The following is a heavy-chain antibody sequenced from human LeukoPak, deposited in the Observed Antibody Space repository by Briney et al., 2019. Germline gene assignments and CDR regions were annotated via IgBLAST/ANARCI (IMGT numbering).Heavy chain of an antibody. CDR3: AKDLYYDSSGLDY. D-gene: IGHD3-22*01. V-gene: IGHV3-23*01. J-gene: IGHJ4*02. Sequence: GGSLRLSCAASGLTFSNYAMSWVRQAPGEGLEWVSTISGSGGSTYYADSVKGRFTISRDNSKNTLYLEMNSLRAEDTAVYYCAKDLYYDSSGLDYWAQGTLVTVSS. CDR1: GLTFSNYA. CDR2: ISGSGGST.